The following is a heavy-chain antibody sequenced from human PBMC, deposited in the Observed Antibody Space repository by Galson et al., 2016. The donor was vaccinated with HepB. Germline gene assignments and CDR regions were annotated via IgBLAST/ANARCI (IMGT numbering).Heavy chain of an antibody. CDR3: ARDRSYGFLGAFDL. D-gene: IGHD5-18*01. J-gene: IGHJ3*01. V-gene: IGHV4-59*01. CDR2: IYETGTT. CDR1: GGSISGYY. Sequence: ETLSLTCTVSGGSISGYYWTWTRQPPGKGLEYIGYIYETGTTNYNPSLRSRVTISLDTSKNQFSLKVNSVTAADTAVYSCARDRSYGFLGAFDLWGQGTLVTVSS.